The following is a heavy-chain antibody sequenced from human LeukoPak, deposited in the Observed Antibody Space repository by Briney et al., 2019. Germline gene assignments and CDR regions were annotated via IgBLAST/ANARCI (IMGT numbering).Heavy chain of an antibody. CDR3: AKSNGYGLVDI. Sequence: SSETLSLTCAVSGGSISSSNWWSWVRQPPGKGLEWIGEIYHSGSTYYRPSLKSRVTISLDTSRNQFSLKLNSVAAADTAVYYCAKSNGYGLVDIWGQGTMVTVSS. D-gene: IGHD3-10*01. J-gene: IGHJ3*02. CDR1: GGSISSSNW. CDR2: IYHSGST. V-gene: IGHV4-4*02.